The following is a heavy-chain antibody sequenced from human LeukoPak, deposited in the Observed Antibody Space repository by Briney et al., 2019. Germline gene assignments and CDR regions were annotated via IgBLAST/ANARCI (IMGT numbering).Heavy chain of an antibody. CDR1: GFTFSSYW. CDR2: IKEDGSEK. D-gene: IGHD6-13*01. V-gene: IGHV3-7*02. J-gene: IGHJ4*02. CDR3: ARSNWYSFDL. Sequence: GGSLRLSCAASGFTFSSYWMRWVRQAPGKGLEWVANIKEDGSEKYYVDSEKGRFTISRDNAKNSLYLQMDSLRAEDTAVYYCARSNWYSFDLWGQGTLVTVSS.